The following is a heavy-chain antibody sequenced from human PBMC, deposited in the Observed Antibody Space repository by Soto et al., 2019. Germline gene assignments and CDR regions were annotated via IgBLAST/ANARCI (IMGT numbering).Heavy chain of an antibody. CDR2: INGGAGDT. CDR3: ARSPSRMAAETQLDP. Sequence: QVQLVQSGAEVRKPGASVKISCKASGYTFTSYAIHWLRQAPGQRLEWMGWINGGAGDTRYSVNFQGRVTFTRDTAATTAFMDLSSLSSADPAIYYCARSPSRMAAETQLDPWGQGTLVTVSS. J-gene: IGHJ5*02. V-gene: IGHV1-3*01. D-gene: IGHD6-6*01. CDR1: GYTFTSYA.